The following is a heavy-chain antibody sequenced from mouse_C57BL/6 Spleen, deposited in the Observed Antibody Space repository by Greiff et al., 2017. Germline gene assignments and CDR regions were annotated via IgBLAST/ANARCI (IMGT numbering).Heavy chain of an antibody. Sequence: QVQLQQPGAELVKPGASVKLSCKASGYTFTSYWMQWVKQRPGQGLEWIGEIDPSDSYTNYNQKFKGKATLTVDTSSSTAYMQLSSLTSEDSAVYYWARGYSNYLYAMDYWGQGTSVTVSS. J-gene: IGHJ4*01. CDR1: GYTFTSYW. D-gene: IGHD2-5*01. CDR3: ARGYSNYLYAMDY. V-gene: IGHV1-50*01. CDR2: IDPSDSYT.